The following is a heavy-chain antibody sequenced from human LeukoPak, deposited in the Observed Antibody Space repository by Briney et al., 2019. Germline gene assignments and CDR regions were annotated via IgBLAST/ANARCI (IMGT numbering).Heavy chain of an antibody. CDR2: IYYSGST. J-gene: IGHJ4*02. V-gene: IGHV4-39*02. Sequence: PSETLSLTCTVSGGSISSSCCYWGWIRQPPGKGLEWIGSIYYSGSTYYSPSLKSRVTISVDTSKNQFSLRLSTVTAADTAVYYCAREYSNYFDYWGQGTLVTVSS. CDR1: GGSISSSCCY. CDR3: AREYSNYFDY. D-gene: IGHD4-11*01.